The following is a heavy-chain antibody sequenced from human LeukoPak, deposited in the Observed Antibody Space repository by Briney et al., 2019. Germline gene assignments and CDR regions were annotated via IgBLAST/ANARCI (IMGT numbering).Heavy chain of an antibody. CDR2: ISGSGGST. Sequence: GGSLRLSCAASGFTFSSYAMSWVRQAPGKGLEWASAISGSGGSTYYADSVKGRFTISRDNSKNTLYLQMNSLRAEDTAVYYCAKVGSSSRAFDYWGQGTLVTVSS. V-gene: IGHV3-23*01. D-gene: IGHD6-13*01. CDR1: GFTFSSYA. J-gene: IGHJ4*02. CDR3: AKVGSSSRAFDY.